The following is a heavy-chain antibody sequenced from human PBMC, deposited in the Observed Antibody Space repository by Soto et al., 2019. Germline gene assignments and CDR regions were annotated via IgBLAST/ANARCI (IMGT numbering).Heavy chain of an antibody. D-gene: IGHD3-10*01. V-gene: IGHV3-23*01. CDR3: AKDRDTYFSYGLDV. J-gene: IGHJ6*02. CDR2: ISSSGGST. CDR1: GFTFRLND. Sequence: GSLRLSCAASGFTFRLNDMTWVRQAPGKGLEWVSSISSSGGSTYYAESVKGRLTISRDNSKNTLSLQMNSLSTEDTAVYYCAKDRDTYFSYGLDVWGQGTTVTVSS.